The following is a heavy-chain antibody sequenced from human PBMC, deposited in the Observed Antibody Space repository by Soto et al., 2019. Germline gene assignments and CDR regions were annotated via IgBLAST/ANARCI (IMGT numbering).Heavy chain of an antibody. CDR3: AILVDFWSGYGKFDP. CDR2: ISYDGSNK. J-gene: IGHJ5*02. D-gene: IGHD3-3*01. V-gene: IGHV3-30-3*01. Sequence: GGSLRLSRAASGFTFCSYAMHWVRQAPGKGLEWVAVISYDGSNKYYADSVKGRFTISRDNSKNTLYLQMNSLGAEDTAVYYCAILVDFWSGYGKFDPWGQGTLVTVSS. CDR1: GFTFCSYA.